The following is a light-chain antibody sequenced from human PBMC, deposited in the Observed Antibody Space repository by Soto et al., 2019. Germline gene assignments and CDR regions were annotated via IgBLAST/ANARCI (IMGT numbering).Light chain of an antibody. Sequence: QSVLTQPASVSGSPGQSITISCTGTSSDVGTYNLVSWYQQHPGKAPKLMIYEDTKRPSEISNRFSGSKSGNTASLTISGLQAEDEADYYCCSYASGNTYVFGTGTKLTVL. CDR1: SSDVGTYNL. J-gene: IGLJ1*01. CDR2: EDT. CDR3: CSYASGNTYV. V-gene: IGLV2-23*01.